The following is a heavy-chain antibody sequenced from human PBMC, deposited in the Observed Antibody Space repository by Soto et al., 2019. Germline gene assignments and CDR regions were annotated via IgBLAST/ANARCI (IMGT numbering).Heavy chain of an antibody. CDR2: ISGSGGST. CDR3: AKEYDYVWGSYRHTYFDY. Sequence: GGSLRLSCAASGFTFSSYAMSWVRQAPGKGLEWVSAISGSGGSTYYADSVKGRFTISRDNSKNTLYLQMNSLRAEDTAVYYCAKEYDYVWGSYRHTYFDYWGQGTLVTASS. CDR1: GFTFSSYA. V-gene: IGHV3-23*01. J-gene: IGHJ4*02. D-gene: IGHD3-16*02.